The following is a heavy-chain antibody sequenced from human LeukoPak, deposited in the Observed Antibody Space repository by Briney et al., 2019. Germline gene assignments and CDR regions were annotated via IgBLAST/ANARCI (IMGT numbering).Heavy chain of an antibody. CDR3: ARGCSGGSYCYNYFDC. CDR1: GGTFSSYA. CDR2: IIPILGIA. D-gene: IGHD2-15*01. J-gene: IGHJ4*02. Sequence: SVKVSCKASGGTFSSYAISWVRQAPGQGLEWMGRIIPILGIANYAQKFQGRVTITADKSTGTAYMELSSLRSEDTAVYYCARGCSGGSYCYNYFDCWGQGTLVTVSS. V-gene: IGHV1-69*04.